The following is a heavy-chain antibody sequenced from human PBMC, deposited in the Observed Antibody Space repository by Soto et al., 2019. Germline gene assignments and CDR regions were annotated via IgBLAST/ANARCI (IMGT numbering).Heavy chain of an antibody. V-gene: IGHV3-30*18. CDR1: GFTFSSYG. Sequence: QVQLVESGGGVVQPGRSLRLSCAASGFTFSSYGMHWVRQAPGKGLEWVAVISYDGSNKYYADSVKGRFTISRDNSKNTLYLQMHRLGAEETAVYYCGKEGRKAAGLDYWGQGTLVTVSS. CDR3: GKEGRKAAGLDY. CDR2: ISYDGSNK. J-gene: IGHJ4*02.